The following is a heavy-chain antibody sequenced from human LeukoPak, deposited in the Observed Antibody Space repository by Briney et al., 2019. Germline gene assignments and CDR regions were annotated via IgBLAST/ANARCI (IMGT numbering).Heavy chain of an antibody. V-gene: IGHV1-2*02. D-gene: IGHD4-17*01. CDR2: INPKNAGT. CDR1: GYTFTGHY. J-gene: IGHJ4*02. CDR3: ARGWTVTTSPNSGIDY. Sequence: GASVKVSCKASGYTFTGHYMHWVRQAPGQGLEWMGWINPKNAGTNYAQKFQGRVTMTRDTSISTAYMELSRLRADDTAVYYCARGWTVTTSPNSGIDYWGQGTLVTVSS.